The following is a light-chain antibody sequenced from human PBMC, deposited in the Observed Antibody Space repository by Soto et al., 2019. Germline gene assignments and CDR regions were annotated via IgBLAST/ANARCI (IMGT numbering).Light chain of an antibody. Sequence: QSALTQHASVSGSPGQSITISCTGTSSDVGGYDYVSWHQQHPGKAPKLMIFDVSNRPSGVSNRFSGSKSGNAASLTISGLQAEDEADYYCSSYTTSNTHVVFGGGTKLTVL. CDR3: SSYTTSNTHVV. CDR2: DVS. V-gene: IGLV2-14*03. CDR1: SSDVGGYDY. J-gene: IGLJ2*01.